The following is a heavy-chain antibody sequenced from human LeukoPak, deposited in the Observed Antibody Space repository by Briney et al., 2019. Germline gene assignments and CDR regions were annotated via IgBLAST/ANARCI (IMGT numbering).Heavy chain of an antibody. CDR1: GGSISSSSYY. J-gene: IGHJ5*02. V-gene: IGHV4-39*07. CDR3: ARGRRMTYYYDSDRGRGWFDP. CDR2: IYYSGST. D-gene: IGHD3-22*01. Sequence: SETLSLTCTVSGGSISSSSYYWGWIRQPPGKGLEWIGSIYYSGSTYYNPSLKSRVTISVDTSKNQFSLKLSSVTAADTAVYYCARGRRMTYYYDSDRGRGWFDPWGQGTLVTVSS.